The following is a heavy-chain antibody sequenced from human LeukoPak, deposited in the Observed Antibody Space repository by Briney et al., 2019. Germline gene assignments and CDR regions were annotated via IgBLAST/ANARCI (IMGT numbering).Heavy chain of an antibody. CDR1: GGSVSSGSYY. CDR3: AHNPDQYGDVYFQH. V-gene: IGHV2-5*08. J-gene: IGHJ1*01. CDR2: IYWDDDK. Sequence: TLSLTCTVSGGSVSSGSYYWSWIRQPPGTALEWLALIYWDDDKRYSPSLKSRLTITKDTSKNQVVLTMTNMDPVDTATYYCAHNPDQYGDVYFQHWGQGTLVTVSS. D-gene: IGHD4-17*01.